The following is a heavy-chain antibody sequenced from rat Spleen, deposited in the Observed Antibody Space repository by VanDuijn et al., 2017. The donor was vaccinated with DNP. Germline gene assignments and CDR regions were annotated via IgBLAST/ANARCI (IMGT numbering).Heavy chain of an antibody. CDR1: GFTFSGYA. J-gene: IGHJ1*01. Sequence: EVQLVESGGGLVQPGRSLKLSCAASGFTFSGYAMAWVRQSPKKGLEWVATISTSGGNTYYRDSVKGRFTISRDNAKSTLYLQMDSLRSEDTATYYCARHGDDYGYWYFDFWGPGTMVTVSS. CDR3: ARHGDDYGYWYFDF. V-gene: IGHV5-25*01. D-gene: IGHD1-11*01. CDR2: ISTSGGNT.